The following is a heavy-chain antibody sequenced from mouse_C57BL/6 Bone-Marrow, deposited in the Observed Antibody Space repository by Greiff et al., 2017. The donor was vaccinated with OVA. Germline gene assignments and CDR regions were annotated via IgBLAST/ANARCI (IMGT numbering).Heavy chain of an antibody. Sequence: QVQLQQSGAELVRPGPSVKMSCKASGYTFTNYWIGWAKQRPGHGLEWIGDIYPGGGYTNYNEKFKGKATLTADKSSSTAYMQFSSLTSEDSAIYYCARSRTTVVATPYWYFDVWGTGTTVTVSS. D-gene: IGHD1-1*01. CDR1: GYTFTNYW. CDR3: ARSRTTVVATPYWYFDV. J-gene: IGHJ1*03. V-gene: IGHV1-63*01. CDR2: IYPGGGYT.